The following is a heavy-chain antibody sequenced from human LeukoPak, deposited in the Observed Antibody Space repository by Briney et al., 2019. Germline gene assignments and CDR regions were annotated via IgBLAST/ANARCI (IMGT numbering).Heavy chain of an antibody. J-gene: IGHJ3*02. V-gene: IGHV1-18*01. Sequence: ASVKVSCKASGYTFTSYGISWVRQAPGQGLEWMGWISAYNGNTNYAQKLQGRVTMTTDTSTSTAYMELRSLRSDDTAVYYCARGFRVVRGVISDAFDIWGQGTMVTVSS. CDR1: GYTFTSYG. CDR3: ARGFRVVRGVISDAFDI. CDR2: ISAYNGNT. D-gene: IGHD3-10*01.